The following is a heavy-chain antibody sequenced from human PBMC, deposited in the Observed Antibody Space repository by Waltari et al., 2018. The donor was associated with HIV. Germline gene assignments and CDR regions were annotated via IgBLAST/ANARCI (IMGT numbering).Heavy chain of an antibody. V-gene: IGHV3-74*01. J-gene: IGHJ1*01. CDR3: AKGGTSGYTFGFGR. CDR2: NNSDGSIT. D-gene: IGHD5-18*01. CDR1: GFTFTSSW. Sequence: VQLVASGGGLVQPGGSLRLPCAAFGFTFTSSWIHWVRQAPGKGLVWVSRNNSDGSITSHADSVKGRFTISRDNARNTLYLQMNSLGAEDTAMYYCAKGGTSGYTFGFGRWGQGTLVTVSS.